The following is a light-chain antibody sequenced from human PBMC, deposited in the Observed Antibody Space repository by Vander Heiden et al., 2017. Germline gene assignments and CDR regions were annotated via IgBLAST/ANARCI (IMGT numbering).Light chain of an antibody. J-gene: IGLJ1*01. V-gene: IGLV1-40*01. CDR2: GNN. CDR3: QSYDGSLNSLFYV. CDR1: NSNIGAGYD. Sequence: QSVLTQPPSVSGAPGQRVTISCTGSNSNIGAGYDVHWYQQLPGTAPKLLIYGNNNRPSGVPDRFSGSKSGTSASLAITGLQAEDEAEYYCQSYDGSLNSLFYVFGTGTEVTVL.